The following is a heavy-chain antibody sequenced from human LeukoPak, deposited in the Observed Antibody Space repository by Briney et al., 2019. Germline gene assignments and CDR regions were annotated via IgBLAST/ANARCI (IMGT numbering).Heavy chain of an antibody. V-gene: IGHV3-53*01. CDR1: GFTVSSNY. D-gene: IGHD6-19*01. CDR2: IYSGDST. J-gene: IGHJ4*02. Sequence: GGSLRLSCAASGFTVSSNYMNWVRQAPGKGLEWVSVIYSGDSTYYADSVKGRFTISRDNSKNTLYLQMNSLRADDTAVYYCARDSTGWYYFDYWGQGTLVTVSS. CDR3: ARDSTGWYYFDY.